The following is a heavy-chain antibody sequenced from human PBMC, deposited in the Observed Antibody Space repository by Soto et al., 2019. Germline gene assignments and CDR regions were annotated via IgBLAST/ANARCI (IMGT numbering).Heavy chain of an antibody. Sequence: SETLSLTCTVSGGSISSGNYYWTWIRQHPGKGLEWIAYIYYTGSTYYNPSLKGRVTISLDTSKNQFSLKLGSVTAADTAVYYCARGVTRKRFELLGQGNLGTVYS. J-gene: IGHJ5*02. CDR3: ARGVTRKRFEL. CDR1: GGSISSGNYY. V-gene: IGHV4-31*03. CDR2: IYYTGST.